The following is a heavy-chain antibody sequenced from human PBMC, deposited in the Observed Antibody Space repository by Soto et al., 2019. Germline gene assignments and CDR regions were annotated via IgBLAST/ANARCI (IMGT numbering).Heavy chain of an antibody. CDR3: ALRSTSCCDYYGMDV. Sequence: ASVKVSCKASGYTFTSYDINWVRQAAGQGLEWMGWMNPNSGNTGYAQKFQGRVTMTRNTSISTAYMELSSLRSEDTAVYYCALRSTSCCDYYGMDVWGQGTTVTVSS. CDR2: MNPNSGNT. D-gene: IGHD2-2*01. CDR1: GYTFTSYD. J-gene: IGHJ6*02. V-gene: IGHV1-8*01.